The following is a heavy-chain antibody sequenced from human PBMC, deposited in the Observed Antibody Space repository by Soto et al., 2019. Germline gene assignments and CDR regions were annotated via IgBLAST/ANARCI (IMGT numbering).Heavy chain of an antibody. Sequence: SDTLSLTCTLPGFSITSSSFHWVWIRKPPGKGLEWIGSIYYSGSTYYSPSLKSRVTISVDTSKNQFSLKLSSVTAADTAVYYCARRERAAGTDWWFDPWGQGTLVS. V-gene: IGHV4-39*01. D-gene: IGHD6-13*01. CDR3: ARRERAAGTDWWFDP. CDR2: IYYSGST. CDR1: GFSITSSSFH. J-gene: IGHJ5*02.